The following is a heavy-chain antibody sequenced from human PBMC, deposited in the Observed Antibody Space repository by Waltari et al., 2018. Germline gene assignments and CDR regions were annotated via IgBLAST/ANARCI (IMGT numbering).Heavy chain of an antibody. V-gene: IGHV4-34*02. CDR3: AREGRAAAGTDY. Sequence: QVHLQQWGAGLLKPSETLSLTCAVSGGSFSGYFWSWFRQPPGKGLEWLGEINHSGYTNYNPSLKSRVTISVDTSKTQFSLKLSSVTAADTAVYYCAREGRAAAGTDYWSQGTLVTVSS. CDR2: INHSGYT. J-gene: IGHJ4*02. CDR1: GGSFSGYF. D-gene: IGHD6-13*01.